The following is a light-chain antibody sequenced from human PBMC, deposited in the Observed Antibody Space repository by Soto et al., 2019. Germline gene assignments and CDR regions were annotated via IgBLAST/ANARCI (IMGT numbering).Light chain of an antibody. Sequence: PGEIATLSCGASQSVSSSRLAWYQQKPALAPRLLIYDGFLTATGIPDRFSGSGSGTDFTLTIRRLEPEDFAVYYCQQYGSSPTFGQGTRLEIK. J-gene: IGKJ5*01. CDR3: QQYGSSPT. CDR2: DGF. V-gene: IGKV3D-20*01. CDR1: QSVSSSR.